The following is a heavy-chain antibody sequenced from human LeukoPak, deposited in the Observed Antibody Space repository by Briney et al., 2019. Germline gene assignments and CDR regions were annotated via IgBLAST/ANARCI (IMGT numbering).Heavy chain of an antibody. Sequence: SETLSLTCVVYGGSFSGYYWSWIRQPPGKGLEWIGEINHSGSTNYNPSLKSRVTISVDTSKNQFSLKLSSVTAADTAVYYCARWRCSSTSCYGNDAFDIWGQGTMVTVSS. CDR3: ARWRCSSTSCYGNDAFDI. V-gene: IGHV4-34*01. D-gene: IGHD2-2*01. CDR1: GGSFSGYY. J-gene: IGHJ3*02. CDR2: INHSGST.